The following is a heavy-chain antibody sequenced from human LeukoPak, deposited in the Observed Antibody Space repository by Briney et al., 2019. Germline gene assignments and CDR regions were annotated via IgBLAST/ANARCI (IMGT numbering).Heavy chain of an antibody. D-gene: IGHD1-1*01. V-gene: IGHV3-74*01. Sequence: GGSLRLSCAASGFSFSSYWMHWVRQAPGKGLMWVSRINTDGSSSNYADSVKGRFTISRDNAKNTLYLQMNSLRADDTAVYYCARGGLEPVDYWGQGTLVTVSS. CDR3: ARGGLEPVDY. CDR1: GFSFSSYW. J-gene: IGHJ4*02. CDR2: INTDGSSS.